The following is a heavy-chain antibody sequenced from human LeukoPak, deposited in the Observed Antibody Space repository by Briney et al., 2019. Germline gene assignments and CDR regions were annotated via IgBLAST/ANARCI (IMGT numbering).Heavy chain of an antibody. CDR2: INPNSGGT. CDR1: GYTFTGYY. V-gene: IGHV1-2*02. J-gene: IGHJ4*02. CDR3: ARGPDYGGNHLGY. D-gene: IGHD4-17*01. Sequence: ASVKVSCKASGYTFTGYYMHWVRQAPGQGLEGMGWINPNSGGTNYAQKFQGRVTMTRDTSISTAYMELSRLRSDDTAVYYCARGPDYGGNHLGYWGQGTLVTVSS.